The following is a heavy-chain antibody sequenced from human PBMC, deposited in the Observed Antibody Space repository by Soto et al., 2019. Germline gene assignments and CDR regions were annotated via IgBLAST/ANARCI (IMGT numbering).Heavy chain of an antibody. CDR3: ARLPFSGSYFDN. D-gene: IGHD1-26*01. CDR2: INHSGST. CDR1: GGSFRGYY. Sequence: QVQLQQWGAGLLKPSETLSLICAVYGGSFRGYYWSWIRQPTGKGLEWIGEINHSGSTNYNPSLKSRVTISVDTSKNQLSLKLNSVTAADTAVYYCARLPFSGSYFDNWGQGTLVTVSS. J-gene: IGHJ4*02. V-gene: IGHV4-34*01.